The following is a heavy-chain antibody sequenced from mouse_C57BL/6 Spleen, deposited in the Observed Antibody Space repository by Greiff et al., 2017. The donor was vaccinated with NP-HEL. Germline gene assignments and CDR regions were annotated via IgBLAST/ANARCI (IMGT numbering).Heavy chain of an antibody. Sequence: EVQLVESGGGLVQPGGSLSLSCAASGFTFTDYYMSWVRQPPGKALEWLGFIRNKANGYKTEYSASVKGRFTISRDNSQSILYLHMNALRAEDSATYYCARLDYGRDQDYWGQGTSVTVSS. CDR2: IRNKANGYKT. V-gene: IGHV7-3*01. CDR3: ARLDYGRDQDY. J-gene: IGHJ4*01. D-gene: IGHD2-4*01. CDR1: GFTFTDYY.